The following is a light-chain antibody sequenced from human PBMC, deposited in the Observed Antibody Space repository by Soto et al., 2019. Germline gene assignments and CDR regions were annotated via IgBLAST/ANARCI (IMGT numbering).Light chain of an antibody. CDR3: CSRTSTITYV. V-gene: IGLV2-14*01. CDR1: SSDIGAYNY. CDR2: EVS. Sequence: QSALTQPASVSGSPGQSITVSFTGTSSDIGAYNYVSWYQQHPGEAPKLIIYEVSNRPSGVSNRFSGSKSGNTASLTISGLQADDEADYYCCSRTSTITYVFGSGTKLTVL. J-gene: IGLJ1*01.